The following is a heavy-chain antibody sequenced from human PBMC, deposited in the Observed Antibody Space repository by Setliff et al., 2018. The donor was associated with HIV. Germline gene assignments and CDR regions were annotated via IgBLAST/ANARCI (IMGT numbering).Heavy chain of an antibody. CDR1: GESFSGYY. CDR3: ARLSGGMVPNY. V-gene: IGHV4-34*01. J-gene: IGHJ4*02. D-gene: IGHD3-10*01. CDR2: INHSGGST. Sequence: SETLSLTCAVYGESFSGYYWNWIRQPPGKGLEWIGEINHSGGSTNFNPSLKSRVTISVDSSKKQFSLKLSSVTDADTAVYYCARLSGGMVPNYWGQGTLVTVSS.